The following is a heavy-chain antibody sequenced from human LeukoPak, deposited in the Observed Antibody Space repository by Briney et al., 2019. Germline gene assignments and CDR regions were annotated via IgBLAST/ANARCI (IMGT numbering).Heavy chain of an antibody. J-gene: IGHJ2*01. V-gene: IGHV3-23*01. CDR1: GYTFSNYA. D-gene: IGHD6-13*01. CDR2: ISADGRST. Sequence: GGSLRLSCVASGYTFSNYAMSWVRQAPGKGLEWVSAISADGRSTYYADSVRGRFTISSDNSKNTLYLQINSLRAEDTAVYYCAKGIAAAPDWYFDLWGRGTLVTVSS. CDR3: AKGIAAAPDWYFDL.